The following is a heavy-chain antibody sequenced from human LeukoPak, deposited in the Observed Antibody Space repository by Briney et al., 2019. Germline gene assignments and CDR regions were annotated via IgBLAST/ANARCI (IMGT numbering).Heavy chain of an antibody. CDR3: ARYYYDSSGYYIDGHFDY. D-gene: IGHD3-22*01. J-gene: IGHJ4*02. CDR2: IYYSGST. Sequence: SETLSLTCTVSGGSISSHYWSWIRQPPGKGLEWIGYIYYSGSTNYNPSLKSRVTISVDTSKNQFSLKLSSVTAADTAVYYCARYYYDSSGYYIDGHFDYWGQGTLVTGSS. V-gene: IGHV4-59*11. CDR1: GGSISSHY.